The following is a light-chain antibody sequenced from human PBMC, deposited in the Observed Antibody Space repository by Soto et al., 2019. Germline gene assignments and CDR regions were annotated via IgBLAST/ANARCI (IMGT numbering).Light chain of an antibody. CDR1: QSIGSY. CDR2: AAS. CDR3: QQSYSSPKT. J-gene: IGKJ1*01. V-gene: IGKV1-39*01. Sequence: DIQMTQPPSSLSASVGDRVTITCRASQSIGSYLNWYQQTPGKAPTVLIYAASNLQSGVPSRFSGSGSGTDFTLTISSLQPEDFATYYCQQSYSSPKTFGQGTKVEIK.